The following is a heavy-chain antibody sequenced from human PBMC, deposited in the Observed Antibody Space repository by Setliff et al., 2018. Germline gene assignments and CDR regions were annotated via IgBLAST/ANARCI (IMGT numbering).Heavy chain of an antibody. V-gene: IGHV1-69*13. J-gene: IGHJ4*02. D-gene: IGHD4-17*01. Sequence: SVKVSCKASGYTFTSYGFSWVRQAPGQGLEWMGGTTPIFTTANYAQKFQGRVTITADESTSTAYMELSRLKASDTAMYYCARRATVVNDFDYWGQGTLVTVSS. CDR2: TTPIFTTA. CDR1: GYTFTSYG. CDR3: ARRATVVNDFDY.